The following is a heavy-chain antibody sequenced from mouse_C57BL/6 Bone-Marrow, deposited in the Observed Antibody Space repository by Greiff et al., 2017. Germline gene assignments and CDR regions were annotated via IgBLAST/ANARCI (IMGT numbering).Heavy chain of an antibody. CDR3: AGITTGYYFDY. CDR1: GYSITSGYY. Sequence: EVQLQESGPGLVKPSQSLSLTCTVTGYSITSGYYWNWIRQFPGNKLEWMGSISYDGSNKYNPSLKNRISITRDKSKNQFFLKLNSVTTEETATFYCAGITTGYYFDYWGQGTTLTVSS. J-gene: IGHJ2*01. V-gene: IGHV3-6*01. CDR2: ISYDGSN. D-gene: IGHD2-4*01.